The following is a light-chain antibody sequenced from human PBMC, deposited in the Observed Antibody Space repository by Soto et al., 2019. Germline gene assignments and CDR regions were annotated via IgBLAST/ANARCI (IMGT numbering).Light chain of an antibody. V-gene: IGLV1-51*01. CDR3: DSWDNSLSVVL. J-gene: IGLJ2*01. CDR1: SSNIGSNY. CDR2: HNY. Sequence: QSVLTQPPSVSAAPGQRVTISCSGSSSNIGSNYVSWYQQLSGTPPKLLIYHNYKRPSGIPDRFSGSTSGTSATLAIAGLQTGDEADYYCDSWDNSLSVVLFGGGTKVTVL.